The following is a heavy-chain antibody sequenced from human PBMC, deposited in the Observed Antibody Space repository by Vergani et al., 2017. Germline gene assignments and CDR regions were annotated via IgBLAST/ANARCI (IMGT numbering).Heavy chain of an antibody. J-gene: IGHJ6*02. CDR3: AGDTTARYSSSWYVGRGLRPYGMDV. CDR2: IIPIFGTA. Sequence: QVQLVQSGAEVKKPGSSVKVSCKASGGTFSSYAISWVRQAPGQGLEWMGRIIPIFGTANYAQKFQGRVTITADESTSTAYMELSSLRSEDTAVYFSAGDTTARYSSSWYVGRGLRPYGMDVWGQGTTVTVSS. CDR1: GGTFSSYA. V-gene: IGHV1-69*18. D-gene: IGHD6-13*01.